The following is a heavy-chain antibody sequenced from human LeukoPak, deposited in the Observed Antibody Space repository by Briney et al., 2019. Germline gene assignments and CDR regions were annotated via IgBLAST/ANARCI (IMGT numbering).Heavy chain of an antibody. CDR1: GGTFSSYA. D-gene: IGHD2-2*01. CDR2: IIPIFGTA. J-gene: IGHJ3*02. V-gene: IGHV1-69*05. CDR3: ARRPPSKYCSSTSCYLSAFDI. Sequence: SVKVSCKASGGTFSSYAISWVRQAPGQGLEWMGGIIPIFGTANYAQKFQGRVTITTDESTSTAYMELSSLRSEDTAVYYCARRPPSKYCSSTSCYLSAFDIWGQGTMVTVSS.